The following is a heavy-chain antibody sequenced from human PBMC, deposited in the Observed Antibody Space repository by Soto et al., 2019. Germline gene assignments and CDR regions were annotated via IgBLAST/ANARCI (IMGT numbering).Heavy chain of an antibody. V-gene: IGHV3-23*01. J-gene: IGHJ4*02. CDR3: AKDHPVIEVVKVFEY. CDR2: ISGSGTKT. Sequence: PGGSLRLSCAVSGFSFSSYAMSWVRQAPGKGLDWVSAISGSGTKTHYADSVKGRFTISRDNSKNTLYLQMNSLRAEDTAVYYCAKDHPVIEVVKVFEYWGRGALVTVSS. D-gene: IGHD3-22*01. CDR1: GFSFSSYA.